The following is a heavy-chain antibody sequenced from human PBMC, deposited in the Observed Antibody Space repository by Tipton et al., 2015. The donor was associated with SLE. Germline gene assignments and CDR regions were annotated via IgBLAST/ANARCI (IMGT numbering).Heavy chain of an antibody. CDR1: GGSISSHY. V-gene: IGHV4-59*11. CDR3: ARAPVVAATGDWFDP. CDR2: IYFTGST. D-gene: IGHD2-15*01. J-gene: IGHJ5*02. Sequence: TLSLTCTVSGGSISSHYWSWIRQPPGKGLEWIGYIYFTGSTNYNPSLKSRVTISVDMSKNQFSLKLSSVTAADTAVYYCARAPVVAATGDWFDPWGQGTLVTVSS.